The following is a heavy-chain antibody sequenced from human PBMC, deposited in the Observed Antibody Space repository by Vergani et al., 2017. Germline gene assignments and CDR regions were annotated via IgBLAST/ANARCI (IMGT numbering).Heavy chain of an antibody. J-gene: IGHJ6*04. D-gene: IGHD3/OR15-3a*01. CDR2: IRSKANDYAT. Sequence: EELLVQSGGGLVQPGGSLKLSCVASGFTFSGSAIHWVRQSSGKGLEWLGRIRSKANDYATVYAVSVKGRFTISRDDSKKTAYLQMNGLTTEDTAVYYCFYDFWAGYDSGDVWGKGTTVTVSS. CDR3: FYDFWAGYDSGDV. V-gene: IGHV3-73*02. CDR1: GFTFSGSA.